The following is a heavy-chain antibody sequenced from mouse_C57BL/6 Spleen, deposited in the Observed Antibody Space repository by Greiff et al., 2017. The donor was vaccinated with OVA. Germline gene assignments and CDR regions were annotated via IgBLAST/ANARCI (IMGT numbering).Heavy chain of an antibody. CDR3: ARSYRQLRLRWLAY. J-gene: IGHJ3*01. D-gene: IGHD3-2*02. CDR2: IDPSDSYT. V-gene: IGHV1-69*01. Sequence: QVQLKQPGAELVMPGASVKLSCKASGYTFTSYWMHWVKQRPGQGLEWIGEIDPSDSYTNYNQKFKGKSTLTVDKSSSTAYMQLSSLTSEDSAVYYCARSYRQLRLRWLAYWGQGTLVTVSA. CDR1: GYTFTSYW.